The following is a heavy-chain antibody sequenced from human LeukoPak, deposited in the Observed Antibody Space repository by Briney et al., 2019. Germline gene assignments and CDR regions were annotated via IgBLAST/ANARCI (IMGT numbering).Heavy chain of an antibody. CDR2: INPNSGGT. J-gene: IGHJ4*02. CDR1: GYTFTGYY. D-gene: IGHD3-22*01. V-gene: IGHV1-2*02. Sequence: ASVKVSCKASGYTFTGYYMHWVRQAPGQGLEWMGWINPNSGGTNYAQKFQGRVTMTRDTSISTAYMEPSRLRSDDTAVYYCAREPHYYDSSGSADYWGQGTLVTVSS. CDR3: AREPHYYDSSGSADY.